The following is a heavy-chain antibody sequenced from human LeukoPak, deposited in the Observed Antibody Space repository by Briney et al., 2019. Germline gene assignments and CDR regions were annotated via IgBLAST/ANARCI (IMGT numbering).Heavy chain of an antibody. V-gene: IGHV3-11*04. D-gene: IGHD5-12*01. CDR3: ARDFDDYGGYNFDY. J-gene: IGHJ4*02. CDR1: GFSFSDYF. CDR2: ITSGGGAM. Sequence: GGSLRLSCAASGFSFSDYFMTWVRQAPGKGLEWIADITSGGGAMYYADSVKGRFTISRDDAKKSLYLEMNSLRVEDTAVYYCARDFDDYGGYNFDYWGQGTLVTVSS.